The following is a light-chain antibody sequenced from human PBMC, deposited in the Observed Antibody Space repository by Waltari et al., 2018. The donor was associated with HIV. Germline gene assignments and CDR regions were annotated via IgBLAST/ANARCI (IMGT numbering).Light chain of an antibody. CDR3: QSYDSNLSGL. CDR2: GKR. Sequence: QSELTQPPSVSAAPGQRVTISCTGSSSNIWAGYDVNWYQHVQGRAPKVVMDGKRNGPAGGPDRFYGSKPGTATSLIVSGIQSEDEADYYCQSYDSNLSGLFGGGTKVTVL. V-gene: IGLV1-40*01. CDR1: SSNIWAGYD. J-gene: IGLJ2*01.